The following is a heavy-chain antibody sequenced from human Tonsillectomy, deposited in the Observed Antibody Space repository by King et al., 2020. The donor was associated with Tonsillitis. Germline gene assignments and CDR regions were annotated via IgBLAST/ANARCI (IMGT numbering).Heavy chain of an antibody. CDR1: GFTFSSYS. V-gene: IGHV3-21*01. CDR2: ISSSSSYI. J-gene: IGHJ6*02. CDR3: ARASLRALYYFYGMDV. Sequence: VQLVESGGGLVKPGGSLRLSCAASGFTFSSYSMNWVRQAPGKGLEWVSSISSSSSYIYYADSVKGRFTISSDNAKKSLYLQMNSLRAEDTAVYYCARASLRALYYFYGMDVWGQGTTVTVSS.